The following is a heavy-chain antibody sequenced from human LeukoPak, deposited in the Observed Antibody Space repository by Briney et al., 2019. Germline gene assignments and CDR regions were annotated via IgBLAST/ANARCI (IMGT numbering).Heavy chain of an antibody. CDR3: ATGTTTITAGAFDI. V-gene: IGHV3-21*01. D-gene: IGHD4-17*01. CDR1: GFTFSSYS. J-gene: IGHJ3*02. CDR2: ISATSNYI. Sequence: GGSLRLSCAATGFTFSSYSMNWVRQAPGKGLEWVSSISATSNYIYYADSVKGRFTISRDNAKNSLHLQMNSLRDEDTAVYYCATGTTTITAGAFDIWGQGTMVTVSS.